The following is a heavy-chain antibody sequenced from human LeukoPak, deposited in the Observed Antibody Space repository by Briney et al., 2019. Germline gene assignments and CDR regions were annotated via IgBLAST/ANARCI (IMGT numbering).Heavy chain of an antibody. D-gene: IGHD1-1*01. V-gene: IGHV3-30*18. J-gene: IGHJ4*02. CDR2: ISYDGTNK. CDR1: GFTFSSYG. CDR3: AKNLSPTSMTPVEGPFDY. Sequence: PGRSLRLSCAASGFTFSSYGMHWVRQAPGKGLDWVAVISYDGTNKYYADSVKGRFTISRDNSKNTLYLQMNSLRAEDTAVYYCAKNLSPTSMTPVEGPFDYWGQGTLVTVSS.